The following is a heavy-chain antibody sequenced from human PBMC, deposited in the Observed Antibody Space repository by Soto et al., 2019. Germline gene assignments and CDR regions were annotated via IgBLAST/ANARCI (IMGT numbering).Heavy chain of an antibody. CDR2: ITGSGGAT. V-gene: IGHV3-23*01. CDR3: ASDLY. CDR1: GFTFSSHA. Sequence: GGSLRLSCAASGFTFSSHAMIWVRQAPGKGLECVSSITGSGGATYYADSVKGRFTISRDNSKNTLYLQMNSLRADDTAVYYCASDLYWGQGTQVTVSS. J-gene: IGHJ4*02.